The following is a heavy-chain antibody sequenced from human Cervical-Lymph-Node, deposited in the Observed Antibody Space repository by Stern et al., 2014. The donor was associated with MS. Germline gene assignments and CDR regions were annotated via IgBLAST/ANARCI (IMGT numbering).Heavy chain of an antibody. V-gene: IGHV4-34*01. J-gene: IGHJ4*02. Sequence: QVQLQQWGAGLLRPSETLSLTCAVSGGSFSGYYWGWIRPPPGKGLEWIGDINSSGHTDHNPTLKRRDSLSVDMSHSQFSLKMHSGTAADTAVYYCARTTVRYPLDSWGQGALVVVSS. CDR1: GGSFSGYY. CDR3: ARTTVRYPLDS. CDR2: INSSGHT. D-gene: IGHD3-9*01.